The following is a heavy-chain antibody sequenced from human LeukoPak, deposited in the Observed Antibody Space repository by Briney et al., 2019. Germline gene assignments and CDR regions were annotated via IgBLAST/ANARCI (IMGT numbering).Heavy chain of an antibody. CDR3: ARLFSGGDSPHFDY. J-gene: IGHJ4*02. CDR2: IYPGDSDT. Sequence: GESLKISCKGSGYSFTNYWIGWVRQMPGKGLEWMGIIYPGDSDTKYSPSFQGQVTISADKSINTAYLQWSSLKASDTAISYCARLFSGGDSPHFDYWGQGTLVTVSS. D-gene: IGHD4-23*01. CDR1: GYSFTNYW. V-gene: IGHV5-51*01.